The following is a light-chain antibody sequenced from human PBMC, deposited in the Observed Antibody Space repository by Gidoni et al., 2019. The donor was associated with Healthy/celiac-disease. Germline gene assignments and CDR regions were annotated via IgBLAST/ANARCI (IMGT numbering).Light chain of an antibody. CDR1: QGISSY. J-gene: IGKJ4*02. CDR3: QQYYSYPSL. Sequence: AIRMTKSPSSFSASTGDRVTITCRASQGISSYLAWYQQKPGKAPKLLIYAASTLQSGVPSRFSGSGSGTDFTLTISCLQSEDFATYYCQQYYSYPSLFGGGTKVEIK. CDR2: AAS. V-gene: IGKV1-8*01.